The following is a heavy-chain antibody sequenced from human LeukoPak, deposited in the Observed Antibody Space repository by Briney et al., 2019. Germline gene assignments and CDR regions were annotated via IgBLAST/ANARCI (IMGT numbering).Heavy chain of an antibody. Sequence: GGSLRLSCAASGFTFSSYWMNWARQAPGKGLEWVASINHNGNVNYYVDSVKGRFTISRDNVKNSLYLQMSDLRAEDTAVYFCARGGGLDVWGQGATVTVSS. CDR1: GFTFSSYW. CDR2: INHNGNVN. CDR3: ARGGGLDV. J-gene: IGHJ6*02. D-gene: IGHD3-16*01. V-gene: IGHV3-7*03.